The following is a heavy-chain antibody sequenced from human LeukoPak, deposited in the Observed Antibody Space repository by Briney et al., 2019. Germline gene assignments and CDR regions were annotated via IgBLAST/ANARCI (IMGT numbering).Heavy chain of an antibody. Sequence: ASVKVSCKTSGYTFTTYDINWLRQATGQGLEWMGWMNPHSGNTGYARKFQDRVTMTRGTSTSTAYMELSSLRSEDAAVYYCARRGHLSGYDPTNFGFWGQGTLVTVSS. CDR1: GYTFTTYD. CDR3: ARRGHLSGYDPTNFGF. V-gene: IGHV1-8*01. CDR2: MNPHSGNT. J-gene: IGHJ4*02. D-gene: IGHD5-12*01.